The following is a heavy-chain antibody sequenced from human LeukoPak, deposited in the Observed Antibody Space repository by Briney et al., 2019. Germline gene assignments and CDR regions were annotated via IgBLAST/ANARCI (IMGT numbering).Heavy chain of an antibody. D-gene: IGHD5-12*01. Sequence: GRSLRLSCAASGFTFDDFAMHWVRQAPGKGLEWVSGISWNSGAIGYADSVKGRFTISRDNAKNSLYLQMNSLRAEDTALFYCAKDTGRGGYDSGGFDYWGQGTLVTVSS. CDR2: ISWNSGAI. CDR1: GFTFDDFA. V-gene: IGHV3-9*01. J-gene: IGHJ4*02. CDR3: AKDTGRGGYDSGGFDY.